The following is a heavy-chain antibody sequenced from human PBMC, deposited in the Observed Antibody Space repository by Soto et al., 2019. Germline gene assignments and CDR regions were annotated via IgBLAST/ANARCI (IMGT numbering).Heavy chain of an antibody. CDR2: ISYDGSNK. D-gene: IGHD2-21*02. CDR1: GFTFSSYA. V-gene: IGHV3-30*04. CDR3: ARDRHIVVVTANWFDP. Sequence: QVQLVESGGGVVQPGRSLRLSCAASGFTFSSYAMHWVRQAPGKGLEWVSVISYDGSNKYYADSVKGRFTISRDNSKNTLYLQMNSLRAEDTAVYYCARDRHIVVVTANWFDPWGQGTLVTVSS. J-gene: IGHJ5*02.